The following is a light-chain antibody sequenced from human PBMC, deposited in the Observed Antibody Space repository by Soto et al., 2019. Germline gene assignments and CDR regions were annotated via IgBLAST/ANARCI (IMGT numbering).Light chain of an antibody. CDR3: QQYGSSPIT. V-gene: IGKV1-5*01. CDR2: GAS. J-gene: IGKJ5*01. Sequence: DIQMTQSPSALSGSVGDRVTITCRASQTISSWLAWYQQKPGKPPKVLIYGASNLQSGVPPRFSGSGSGTDFTLAISSLQPEDFAVYYCQQYGSSPITFSQGTRLEIK. CDR1: QTISSW.